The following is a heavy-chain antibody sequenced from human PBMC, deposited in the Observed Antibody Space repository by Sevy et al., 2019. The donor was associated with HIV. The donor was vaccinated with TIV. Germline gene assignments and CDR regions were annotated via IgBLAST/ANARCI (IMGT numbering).Heavy chain of an antibody. CDR1: GYTFTTYD. J-gene: IGHJ5*02. Sequence: ASAKVSCKASGYTFTTYDITWVRQAAGHGLEWMGWTNPNSGYTRYAQEFQGRVTMTRDASINTAYMELRSPRSDDTAVYYCARDVGQCKATSCRSLGFDPWGQGTLVTVSS. CDR2: TNPNSGYT. V-gene: IGHV1-8*01. D-gene: IGHD2-2*01. CDR3: ARDVGQCKATSCRSLGFDP.